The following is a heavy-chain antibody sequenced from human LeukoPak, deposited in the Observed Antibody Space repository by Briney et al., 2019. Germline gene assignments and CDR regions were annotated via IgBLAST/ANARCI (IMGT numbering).Heavy chain of an antibody. D-gene: IGHD6-13*01. V-gene: IGHV5-51*01. CDR1: GYSFTSYW. CDR3: ARRLAAAGTHSHFDY. Sequence: PGESLKISCKGSGYSFTSYWIGWVLQMPGKGLEWMVIIYPGDSDTRYSPSFQSQVTISADKSISTAYLQWSSLKASDTAMYYCARRLAAAGTHSHFDYWGQGTLVTVSS. CDR2: IYPGDSDT. J-gene: IGHJ4*02.